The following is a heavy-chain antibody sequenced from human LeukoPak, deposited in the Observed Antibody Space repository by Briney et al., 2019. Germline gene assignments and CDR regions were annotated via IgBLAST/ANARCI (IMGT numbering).Heavy chain of an antibody. Sequence: GESLKISCKGSGYSFTSYWIAWVRQTPGKGLEWMGLINPGDSDTRYSLSFQGQVTISADKSISTAYLQWSSLKASDTAMYYCARLGVGPAAPIDYWGQGTLVTVSS. CDR1: GYSFTSYW. CDR3: ARLGVGPAAPIDY. CDR2: INPGDSDT. D-gene: IGHD2-2*01. J-gene: IGHJ4*02. V-gene: IGHV5-51*01.